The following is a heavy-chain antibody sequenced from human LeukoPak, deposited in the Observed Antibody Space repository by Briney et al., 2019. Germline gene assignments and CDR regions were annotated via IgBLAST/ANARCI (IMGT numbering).Heavy chain of an antibody. J-gene: IGHJ4*02. CDR3: ARAPHSSGWYVGHCGGLDY. V-gene: IGHV3-53*01. D-gene: IGHD6-19*01. Sequence: QPGGSLRLSCAASGFTVSSNYMSWVRQARGKGLEWVSVIYSGGSTYYADSVKGRFTISRDNAKNTLYLQMNSLRAEDTAVYYCARAPHSSGWYVGHCGGLDYWGQGTLVTVSS. CDR1: GFTVSSNY. CDR2: IYSGGST.